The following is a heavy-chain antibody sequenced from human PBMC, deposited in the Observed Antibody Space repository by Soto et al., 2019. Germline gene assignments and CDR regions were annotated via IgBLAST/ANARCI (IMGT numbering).Heavy chain of an antibody. Sequence: QVQLVQSGAEVKKPGASVKVSCKASGYTFTSYGISWVRQAPGQGLEWMGWISAYNGNTNYAQKPQGRVTMTTDTSTSTAYMELRSLRSDDTAVDYCGRDQAVSSEGNYGTDYWGQGTLVTVSS. D-gene: IGHD3-10*01. CDR2: ISAYNGNT. J-gene: IGHJ4*02. CDR3: GRDQAVSSEGNYGTDY. V-gene: IGHV1-18*01. CDR1: GYTFTSYG.